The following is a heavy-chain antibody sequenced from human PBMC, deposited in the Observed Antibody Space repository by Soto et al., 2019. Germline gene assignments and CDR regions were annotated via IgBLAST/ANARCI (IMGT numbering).Heavy chain of an antibody. Sequence: QVQLQQWGAGLLKPSETLSLTCAVYGGSFSAYYWSWIRQSPGKVLEWIGEIHHSGSTNYKPSLKSRVTISVDTSKNQFSLELRSVTAADTAVYYCASYGSGSYYNGYYFDYWGQGTLVTVSS. J-gene: IGHJ4*02. CDR2: IHHSGST. V-gene: IGHV4-34*01. D-gene: IGHD3-10*01. CDR1: GGSFSAYY. CDR3: ASYGSGSYYNGYYFDY.